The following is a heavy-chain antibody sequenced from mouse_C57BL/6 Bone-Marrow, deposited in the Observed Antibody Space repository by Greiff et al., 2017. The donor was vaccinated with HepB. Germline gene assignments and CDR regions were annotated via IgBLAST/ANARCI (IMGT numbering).Heavy chain of an antibody. CDR1: GFTFSNYW. V-gene: IGHV6-3*01. J-gene: IGHJ3*01. D-gene: IGHD1-1*01. CDR3: TVSSYALAY. CDR2: IRLKSDNYAT. Sequence: EVKLVESGGGLVQPGGSMKLSCVASGFTFSNYWMNWVRQSPEKGLEWVAQIRLKSDNYATHYAESVKGRFTISRDDSTSSFYLQMNNLRAEDTGIYYCTVSSYALAYWGKGTLVTVSA.